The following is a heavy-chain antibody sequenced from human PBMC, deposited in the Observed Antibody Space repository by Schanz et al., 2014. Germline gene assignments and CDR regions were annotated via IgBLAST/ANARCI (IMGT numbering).Heavy chain of an antibody. D-gene: IGHD6-13*01. J-gene: IGHJ5*02. CDR2: IKQDGSEK. CDR3: ARGRARQLVHWFDP. Sequence: EVQLLESGGGLVQPGGSLRLSCAASGFTVSSNYMSWVRQAPGKGLEWVANIKQDGSEKYYVDSVKGRFTISRDNAKNSLYLQMNSLRAEDTAVYYCARGRARQLVHWFDPWGQGTLVTVSS. V-gene: IGHV3-7*01. CDR1: GFTVSSNY.